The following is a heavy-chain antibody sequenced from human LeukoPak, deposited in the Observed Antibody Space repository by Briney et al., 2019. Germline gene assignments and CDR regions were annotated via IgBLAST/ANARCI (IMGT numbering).Heavy chain of an antibody. CDR1: GGSIRSYY. J-gene: IGHJ4*02. V-gene: IGHV4-59*08. CDR2: IQYSGST. D-gene: IGHD6-19*01. CDR3: ARNGGSGWPPSFDS. Sequence: SETLSLTCPVSGGSIRSYYWSWLQLPPGKGLEGIGYIQYSGSTYYNPSFTSRVAISIDASRTDFSLRLTSVTATDTAVYYCARNGGSGWPPSFDSWGWGTLVTVSS.